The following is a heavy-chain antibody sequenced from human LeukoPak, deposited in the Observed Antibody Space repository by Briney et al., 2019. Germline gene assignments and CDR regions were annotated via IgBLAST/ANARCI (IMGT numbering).Heavy chain of an antibody. CDR1: GFTFSSCW. D-gene: IGHD6-6*01. CDR2: IKEDGSEK. CDR3: ARFSQLASNDY. Sequence: PGGSLILSCAASGFTFSSCWMSWVRQAPGKGLEWVANIKEDGSEKYYVDSVKGRFTISRDNAKNSLCLQMNSLRAEDTAVYYCARFSQLASNDYWGQGTLVTVSS. J-gene: IGHJ4*02. V-gene: IGHV3-7*01.